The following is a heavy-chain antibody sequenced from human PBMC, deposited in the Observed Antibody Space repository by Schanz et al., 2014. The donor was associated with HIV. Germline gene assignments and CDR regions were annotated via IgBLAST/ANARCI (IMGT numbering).Heavy chain of an antibody. V-gene: IGHV3-64*07. CDR3: ARSRSGWLTPFDY. CDR1: GFTFSNYA. Sequence: EVQLVESGGGLVQPGKSLRLSCAVSGFTFSNYAMHWVRQAPGKGLEYVSGISSKGIDTYYGDSVKGRFTISRDNSKDSLYLQMGTLRLEDMGMYYCARSRSGWLTPFDYWGQGTLVTVSS. J-gene: IGHJ4*02. CDR2: ISSKGIDT. D-gene: IGHD6-19*01.